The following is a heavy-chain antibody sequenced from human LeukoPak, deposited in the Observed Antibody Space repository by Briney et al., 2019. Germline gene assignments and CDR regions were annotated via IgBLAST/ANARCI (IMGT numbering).Heavy chain of an antibody. CDR2: IIPILGIP. CDR3: ATEAIVVVTARDYWYFDL. V-gene: IGHV1-69*04. J-gene: IGHJ2*01. D-gene: IGHD2-21*02. Sequence: ASVKVSCKASGGTFSSYATSWVRQAPGQGLEWMGRIIPILGIPNYAQKFQGRVTITADKSTTTAYMELSSLRSEDTAVYYCATEAIVVVTARDYWYFDLWGSGTMVTVSS. CDR1: GGTFSSYA.